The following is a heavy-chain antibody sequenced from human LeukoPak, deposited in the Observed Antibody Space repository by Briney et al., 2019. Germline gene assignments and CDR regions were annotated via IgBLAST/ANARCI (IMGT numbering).Heavy chain of an antibody. CDR1: GYTFTSYG. D-gene: IGHD3-3*01. CDR3: ARDRGVLRFLEWLPLDY. Sequence: ASVKVSCKASGYTFTSYGISWVRQAPGQGLEWMGRISAYNGNTNYAQKLQGRVTMTTDTATSTAYMELRSLRSDDTAVYYCARDRGVLRFLEWLPLDYWGQGTLVAVSS. V-gene: IGHV1-18*01. J-gene: IGHJ4*02. CDR2: ISAYNGNT.